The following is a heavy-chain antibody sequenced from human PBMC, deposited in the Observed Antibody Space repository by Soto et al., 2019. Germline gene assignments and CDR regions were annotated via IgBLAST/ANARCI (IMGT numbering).Heavy chain of an antibody. Sequence: QVQLVQSGAEVKKPGSSVKVSCKASGGTFSSYAISWVRQAPGQGLEWMGGLIPISDTTNYAQKFQGRVTITADESTSTAYRELSSLRSEDTAVYYCARSQGSSTSIEIYYYCYYGMDVWGQGTTVTVSS. CDR1: GGTFSSYA. CDR3: ARSQGSSTSIEIYYYCYYGMDV. V-gene: IGHV1-69*01. D-gene: IGHD2-2*01. CDR2: LIPISDTT. J-gene: IGHJ6*02.